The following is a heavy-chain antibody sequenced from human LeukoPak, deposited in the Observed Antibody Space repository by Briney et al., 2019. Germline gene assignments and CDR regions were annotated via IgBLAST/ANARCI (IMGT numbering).Heavy chain of an antibody. V-gene: IGHV3-7*04. CDR1: GFTFSSYG. Sequence: GGSLRLSCAASGFTFSSYGMHWVRQAPGEGLEWVASIKQDGSEKYYVDSVKGRFTISRDNAKNSLYLQMNSLRGEDTAVFCCARARQWVVRGGYYFDYWGQGTLVTVSS. D-gene: IGHD6-19*01. CDR2: IKQDGSEK. J-gene: IGHJ4*02. CDR3: ARARQWVVRGGYYFDY.